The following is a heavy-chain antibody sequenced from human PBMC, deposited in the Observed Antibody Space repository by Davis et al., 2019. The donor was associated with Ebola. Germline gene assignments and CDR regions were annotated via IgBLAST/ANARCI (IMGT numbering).Heavy chain of an antibody. CDR2: IYYSGST. CDR3: ATYFTIFGVVSDY. V-gene: IGHV4-59*01. J-gene: IGHJ4*02. CDR1: GGSISSYY. Sequence: GSLRLSCTVSGGSISSYYWSWIRQPPGKGLEWIGYIYYSGSTNYNPSLKSRVTISVDTSKNQFSLKLSSVTAADTAVYYCATYFTIFGVVSDYWGQGTLVTVSS. D-gene: IGHD3-3*01.